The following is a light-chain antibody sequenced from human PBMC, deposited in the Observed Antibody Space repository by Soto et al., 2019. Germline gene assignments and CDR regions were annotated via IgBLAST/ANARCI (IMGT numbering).Light chain of an antibody. CDR1: SSNIGSNT. Sequence: QSVLTQPPSASGTPGQTVTMSCSGSSSNIGSNTVTWYQQFPGSAPKVVIYVNNQRRSGVPERFSGSKSGTSAFLAITGLQSEDEADYYCSAYTVSRTYVFGTGTKVTVL. CDR3: SAYTVSRTYV. CDR2: VNN. J-gene: IGLJ1*01. V-gene: IGLV1-44*01.